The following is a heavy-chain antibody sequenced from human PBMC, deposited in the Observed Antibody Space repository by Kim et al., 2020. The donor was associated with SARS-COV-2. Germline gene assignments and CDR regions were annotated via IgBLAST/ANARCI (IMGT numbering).Heavy chain of an antibody. J-gene: IGHJ6*02. Sequence: GGSLGLSCAASGFTFSSYGMHWVRQAPGKGLEWVAVIWYDGSNKYYADSVKGRFTISRDNSKNTLYLQMNSLRAEDTAVYYCARDRYRYGAYCGGDCYSFGYYGMDVWGQGTTVTVSS. D-gene: IGHD2-21*02. CDR2: IWYDGSNK. CDR3: ARDRYRYGAYCGGDCYSFGYYGMDV. CDR1: GFTFSSYG. V-gene: IGHV3-33*01.